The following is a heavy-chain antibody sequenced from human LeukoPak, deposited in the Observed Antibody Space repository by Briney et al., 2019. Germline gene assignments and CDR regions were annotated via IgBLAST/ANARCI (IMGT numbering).Heavy chain of an antibody. D-gene: IGHD3/OR15-3a*01. CDR1: GFTFSSYA. CDR3: ARERGLNWFDP. V-gene: IGHV3-30*01. J-gene: IGHJ5*02. Sequence: GRSLRLSCAASGFTFSSYAMHWVRQAPGKGLEWVAVISYDGSNKYYADSVKGRFTISRDNSKNTLYLQMNSLRAEDTAVYYCARERGLNWFDPWAREPWSPSPQ. CDR2: ISYDGSNK.